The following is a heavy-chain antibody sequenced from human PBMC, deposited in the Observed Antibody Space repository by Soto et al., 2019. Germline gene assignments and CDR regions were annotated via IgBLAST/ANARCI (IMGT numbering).Heavy chain of an antibody. D-gene: IGHD6-6*01. J-gene: IGHJ4*02. CDR3: ARDMGDYSSSSGLLSPGGY. CDR1: GFTFSSYA. V-gene: IGHV3-30-3*01. CDR2: ISYDGGDK. Sequence: GGSLRLSCAASGFTFSSYAMHWVRQTPGKGLEWVAVISYDGGDKYYADSVKGRFTISRDNSKNTLYLQMNSLRAEDTAVYYCARDMGDYSSSSGLLSPGGYWGQGTLVTVSS.